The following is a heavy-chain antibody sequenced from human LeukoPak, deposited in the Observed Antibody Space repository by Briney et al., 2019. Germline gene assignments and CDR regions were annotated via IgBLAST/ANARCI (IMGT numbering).Heavy chain of an antibody. J-gene: IGHJ6*03. CDR1: GGSFSGYY. D-gene: IGHD3-10*01. Sequence: SETLSLTCAVYGGSFSGYYWSWIRQPPGKGLEWIGEINHSGSTNYNPSLKSRVTIPVDTSKNQFSLKLSSVTAADTAVYYCARGGSIHYYYYYMDVWGKGTTVTVSS. CDR2: INHSGST. CDR3: ARGGSIHYYYYYMDV. V-gene: IGHV4-34*01.